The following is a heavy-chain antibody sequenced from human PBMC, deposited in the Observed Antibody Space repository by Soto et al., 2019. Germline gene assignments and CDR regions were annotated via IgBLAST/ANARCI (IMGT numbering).Heavy chain of an antibody. J-gene: IGHJ6*02. CDR3: ASGRLVSRYYGLDV. V-gene: IGHV4-4*07. CDR1: GGSMNDYY. CDR2: IFTSGNT. D-gene: IGHD6-6*01. Sequence: SESLSLTCTVSGGSMNDYYWSWIRQPAGKGLEWIGRIFTSGNTNYNPSLRSRLTMSVDTPTNQVSLRLTYVTAADTAVYYCASGRLVSRYYGLDVWGQGTTVTVSS.